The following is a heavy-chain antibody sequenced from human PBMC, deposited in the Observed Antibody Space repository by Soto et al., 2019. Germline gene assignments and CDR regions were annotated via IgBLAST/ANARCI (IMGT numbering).Heavy chain of an antibody. CDR2: IIPIFGTA. V-gene: IGHV1-69*06. J-gene: IGHJ4*02. CDR3: ARTQYSSYDSSGYYFDY. Sequence: SVKVSCKASGGTFSSYAISWVRQAPGQGLEWMGGIIPIFGTANYAQKFQGRVTITADKSTSTAYMELSSLRSEDTAVYYCARTQYSSYDSSGYYFDYWGQGTLVTVYS. D-gene: IGHD3-22*01. CDR1: GGTFSSYA.